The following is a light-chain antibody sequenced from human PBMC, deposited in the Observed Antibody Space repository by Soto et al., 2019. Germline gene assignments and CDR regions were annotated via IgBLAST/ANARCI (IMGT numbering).Light chain of an antibody. CDR3: QLWDSSSDHYV. V-gene: IGLV3-21*02. J-gene: IGLJ1*01. Sequence: SYELTQPPSVSVAPGQTARITCGGNNIGRKSWHWYQQKLGQAPVLVVYDDSDRPSGIPERFYGANSGNTATLNIRRVEAGDEADYYCQLWDSSSDHYVLGTGTKLTVL. CDR1: NIGRKS. CDR2: DDS.